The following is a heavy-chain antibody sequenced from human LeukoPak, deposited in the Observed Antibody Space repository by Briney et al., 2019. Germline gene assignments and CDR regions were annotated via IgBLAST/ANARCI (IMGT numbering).Heavy chain of an antibody. CDR2: INQDGSEK. Sequence: PGGSLRLSCAASGFTFSSYWMTWVRQAPGKGLEWVANINQDGSEKYHVDSVKGRFTISRDNAKKSLYLQMNSLRAEDTAVYYCAKAKTQAMVLPGNYWGQGTRVTVSS. V-gene: IGHV3-7*05. CDR1: GFTFSSYW. D-gene: IGHD5-18*01. J-gene: IGHJ4*02. CDR3: AKAKTQAMVLPGNY.